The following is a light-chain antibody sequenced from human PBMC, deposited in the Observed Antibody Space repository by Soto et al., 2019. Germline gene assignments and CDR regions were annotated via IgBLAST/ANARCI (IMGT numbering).Light chain of an antibody. CDR1: RSVLYKSNNKNH. V-gene: IGKV4-1*01. CDR3: QQYFDVPFT. Sequence: DIVMTQSPESLGVSLGERATMNCKCSRSVLYKSNNKNHLAWYQQKPGQPPQLIIYWASTRESGVPERFSGSGSGTDFTLTISSLEAEDVAFYWCQQYFDVPFTFGGGTKVDI. J-gene: IGKJ4*01. CDR2: WAS.